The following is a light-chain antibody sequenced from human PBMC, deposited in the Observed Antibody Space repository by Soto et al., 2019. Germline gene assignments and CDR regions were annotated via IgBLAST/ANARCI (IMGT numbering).Light chain of an antibody. J-gene: IGLJ2*01. CDR2: SDD. CDR1: SSNIGGNS. CDR3: AAWDDNLNGPV. Sequence: QSALTQPPSASGTPGQRVTISCSGSSSNIGGNSVNWYQHLPGTAPKILIYSDDERPSGVPDRFSGSKSGTSGSLAISGLQSEDEADYYCAAWDDNLNGPVFGGGTKLTVL. V-gene: IGLV1-44*01.